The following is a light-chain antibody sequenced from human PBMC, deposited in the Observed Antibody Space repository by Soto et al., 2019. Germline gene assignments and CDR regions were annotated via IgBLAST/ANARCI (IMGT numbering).Light chain of an antibody. CDR1: SSNIGRNY. CDR2: RNN. Sequence: QSVLTQPPSASGTPGQRVIISCSGDSSNIGRNYVFWYLQLPGTAPKLLIYRNNQRPSGVPDRFSGSKSGTSGSLTISGLRSEDEGDYYCAAWDDSLSGPAFGGGTKVTVL. V-gene: IGLV1-47*01. CDR3: AAWDDSLSGPA. J-gene: IGLJ2*01.